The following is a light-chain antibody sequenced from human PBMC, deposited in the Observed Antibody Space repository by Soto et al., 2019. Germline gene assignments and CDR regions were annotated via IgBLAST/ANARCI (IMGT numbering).Light chain of an antibody. V-gene: IGLV2-23*01. J-gene: IGLJ3*02. CDR3: CSYAGDSTWV. CDR2: EGT. CDR1: SSDVGSYKF. Sequence: QSVLAQPASVSGSPGQSITISCTGSSSDVGSYKFVSWFQQNPGKAPKLIIYEGTKRPSGVSNRFSGSKSGYTASLTISGLQPEDAADYYGCSYAGDSTWVFGGGTKLTVL.